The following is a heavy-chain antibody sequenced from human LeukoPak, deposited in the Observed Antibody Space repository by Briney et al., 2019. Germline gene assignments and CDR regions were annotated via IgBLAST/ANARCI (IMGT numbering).Heavy chain of an antibody. CDR2: IYYTGST. Sequence: SETLSLTCNVTGGSLRSSSYYWGWSRQPPGKGLEWIGSIYYTGSTYYNPSLKSRVTISLDTSKIQFSLKLSSVTAADTAVYYCVRGEDMVRGVMTAFDTWGQGTMVTVSS. J-gene: IGHJ3*02. V-gene: IGHV4-39*07. D-gene: IGHD3-10*01. CDR1: GGSLRSSSYY. CDR3: VRGEDMVRGVMTAFDT.